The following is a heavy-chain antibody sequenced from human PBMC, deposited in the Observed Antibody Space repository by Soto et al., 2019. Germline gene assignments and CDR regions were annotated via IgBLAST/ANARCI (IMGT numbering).Heavy chain of an antibody. D-gene: IGHD2-15*01. CDR3: ARGGVDCSGGSCYRDNWFDP. CDR2: MNPNSGNT. CDR1: GYTFTSYD. V-gene: IGHV1-8*01. J-gene: IGHJ5*02. Sequence: QVQLVQSGAEVKKPGASVKVSFKASGYTFTSYDINWLRQATGQGLEWMGWMNPNSGNTGYAQKFQGRVTMTRTTSISTAYMELSSLRSEDTAVYYCARGGVDCSGGSCYRDNWFDPWGQGTLVTVSS.